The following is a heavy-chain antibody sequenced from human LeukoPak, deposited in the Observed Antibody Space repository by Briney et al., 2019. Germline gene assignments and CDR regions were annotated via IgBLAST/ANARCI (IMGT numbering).Heavy chain of an antibody. Sequence: GGSLRLSCAASGFTFTNYAMSWVRQAPGKGLEWVSAISGSGGSTYYADSVKGRFTISRDNSKNTLYLQMNSLRAEDTAVYYCAKDMGDYGDPRSYWGQGTLVTVSS. J-gene: IGHJ4*02. V-gene: IGHV3-23*01. CDR3: AKDMGDYGDPRSY. D-gene: IGHD4-17*01. CDR1: GFTFTNYA. CDR2: ISGSGGST.